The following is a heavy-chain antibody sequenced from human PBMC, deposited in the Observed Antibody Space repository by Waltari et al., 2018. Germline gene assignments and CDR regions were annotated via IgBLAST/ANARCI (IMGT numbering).Heavy chain of an antibody. D-gene: IGHD6-19*01. CDR1: GFTLSSYG. CDR2: ISYDGSNK. V-gene: IGHV3-30*18. J-gene: IGHJ4*02. Sequence: QVQLVESGGGVVQPGRSVRLSCAASGFTLSSYGMQWVRQAPGKGLEWVAVISYDGSNKYYADSVKGRFTISRDNSKNTLFLQMNSLRAEDTAVYYCAKVYSSGWYYFDYWGQGTLVTVSS. CDR3: AKVYSSGWYYFDY.